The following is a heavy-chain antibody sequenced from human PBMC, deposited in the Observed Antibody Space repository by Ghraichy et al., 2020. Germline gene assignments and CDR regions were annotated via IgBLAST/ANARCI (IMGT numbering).Heavy chain of an antibody. CDR1: GYTFTSYG. D-gene: IGHD6-19*01. Sequence: VKVSCKASGYTFTSYGISWVRQAPGQGLEWMGWISAYNGNTNYAQKLQGRVTMTTDTSTSTAYMELRSLRSDDTAVYYCAREAGGMQWLVPSAHLWFDYWGQGTLVTVSS. J-gene: IGHJ4*02. CDR2: ISAYNGNT. V-gene: IGHV1-18*04. CDR3: AREAGGMQWLVPSAHLWFDY.